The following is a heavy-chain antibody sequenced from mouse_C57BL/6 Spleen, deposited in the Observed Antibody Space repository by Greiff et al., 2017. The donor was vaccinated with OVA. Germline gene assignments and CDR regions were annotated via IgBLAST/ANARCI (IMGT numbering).Heavy chain of an antibody. V-gene: IGHV3-6*01. CDR1: GYSITSGYY. J-gene: IGHJ1*03. Sequence: VQLQQSGPGLVKPSQSLSLTCSVTGYSITSGYYWNWIRQFPGNKLEWMGYISYDGSNNYNPSLKNRISITRDTSKNQFFLKLNSVTTEDTATYDCARGDYDGYWYFDVWGKGTTVTVSS. CDR2: ISYDGSN. CDR3: ARGDYDGYWYFDV. D-gene: IGHD2-4*01.